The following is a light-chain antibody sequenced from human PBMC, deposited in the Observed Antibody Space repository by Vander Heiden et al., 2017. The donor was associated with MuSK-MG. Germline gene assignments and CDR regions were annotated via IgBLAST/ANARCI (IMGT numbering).Light chain of an antibody. CDR2: AAS. V-gene: IGKV1-39*01. CDR1: QTISRY. J-gene: IGKJ4*01. CDR3: QQSDSAPLT. Sequence: DIQMTQSPSSLSASVGDRVTITCRASQTISRYLNWYQQIPGRAPKLLIYAASSLQSGVPSRFSGSGSGTDFTLTISSLQPEDFATYYCQQSDSAPLTFGGGTKVEIK.